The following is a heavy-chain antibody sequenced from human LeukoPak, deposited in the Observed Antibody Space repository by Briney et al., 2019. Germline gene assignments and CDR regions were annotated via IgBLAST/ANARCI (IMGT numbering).Heavy chain of an antibody. J-gene: IGHJ1*01. D-gene: IGHD3-22*01. CDR1: GYSFTSYW. Sequence: GESLKISFKGSGYSFTSYWIGWVRQMPGKGLEWMGIIYPGDSDTRYSPSFQGQGTISADKSITPAYLQWSGLKASDTAMYYCARGDSSGTTEYFQHWGQGTLVTVSS. V-gene: IGHV5-51*01. CDR2: IYPGDSDT. CDR3: ARGDSSGTTEYFQH.